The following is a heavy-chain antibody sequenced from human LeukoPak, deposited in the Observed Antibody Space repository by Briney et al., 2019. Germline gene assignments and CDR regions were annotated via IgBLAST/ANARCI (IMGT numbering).Heavy chain of an antibody. CDR2: IYHSGST. CDR1: GSSISSGGYS. J-gene: IGHJ6*02. D-gene: IGHD7-27*01. Sequence: SETLSLTCAVSGSSISSGGYSWSWIRQPPGKGLEWIGYIYHSGSTCYNPSLKSRVTISVDRSKNQFSLKLSSVTAADTAVYYCARDRLTGGMDVWGQGTTVTVSS. V-gene: IGHV4-30-2*01. CDR3: ARDRLTGGMDV.